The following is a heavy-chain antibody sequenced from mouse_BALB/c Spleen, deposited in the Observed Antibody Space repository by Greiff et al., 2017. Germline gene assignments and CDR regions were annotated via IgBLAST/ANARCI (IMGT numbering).Heavy chain of an antibody. J-gene: IGHJ4*01. Sequence: EVMLVESGAELVRSGASVKLSCTASGFNIKDYYMHWVKQRPEQGLEWIGWIDPENGDTEYAPKFQGKATMTADTSSNTAYLQLSSLTSEDTAVYYCNAITTVVENAMDYWGQGTSVTVSS. CDR1: GFNIKDYY. D-gene: IGHD1-1*01. V-gene: IGHV14-4*02. CDR2: IDPENGDT. CDR3: NAITTVVENAMDY.